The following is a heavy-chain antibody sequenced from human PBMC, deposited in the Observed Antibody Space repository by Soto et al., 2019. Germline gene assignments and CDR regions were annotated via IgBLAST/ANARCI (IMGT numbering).Heavy chain of an antibody. CDR3: ARQGCSSTSCYFDY. D-gene: IGHD2-2*01. J-gene: IGHJ4*02. CDR1: GYSFTNCG. V-gene: IGHV1-18*01. Sequence: GASVKVSCKASGYSFTNCGVTWVRQAPGQGLEWMGWISAFNGNTHYAQNLQGRVTMTTDASTSTAYMELRSLRSDDTAVYYCARQGCSSTSCYFDYWGQGTLVTVSS. CDR2: ISAFNGNT.